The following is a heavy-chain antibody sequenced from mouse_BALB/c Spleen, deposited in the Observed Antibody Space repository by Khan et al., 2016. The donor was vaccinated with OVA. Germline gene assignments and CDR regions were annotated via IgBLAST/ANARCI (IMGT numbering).Heavy chain of an antibody. CDR3: ASELGRYYAMDY. Sequence: EVKLEESGPGLVKPSQSLSLTCTVTGYSITRDYAWNWIRQFPGNKLEWMGYISNSGSASYNPSLKSRISITGDTSKNQFFLQLDSVTTEDTATYYCASELGRYYAMDYWGQGTSVTVSS. V-gene: IGHV3-2*02. D-gene: IGHD4-1*01. J-gene: IGHJ4*01. CDR1: GYSITRDYA. CDR2: ISNSGSA.